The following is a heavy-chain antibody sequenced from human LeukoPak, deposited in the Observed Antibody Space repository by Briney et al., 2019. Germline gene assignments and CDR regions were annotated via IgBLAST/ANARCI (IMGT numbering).Heavy chain of an antibody. V-gene: IGHV4-59*01. D-gene: IGHD3-9*01. CDR2: IYYSGST. J-gene: IGHJ4*02. Sequence: PSETLSLTCTVSGGSISSYYWSWIRQPPGKGLEWIGYIYYSGSTNYDPSLKSRVTISVKTSKNQFSLKLRSVTAADTAVYYCARVTGYTIEDYFDYWGQGTLVTVSS. CDR1: GGSISSYY. CDR3: ARVTGYTIEDYFDY.